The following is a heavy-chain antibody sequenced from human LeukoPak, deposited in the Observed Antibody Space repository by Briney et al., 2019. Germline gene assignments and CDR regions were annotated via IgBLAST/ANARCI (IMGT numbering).Heavy chain of an antibody. J-gene: IGHJ4*02. CDR1: GFTVSSNY. Sequence: GGSLRLSCAASGFTVSSNYMSWVRQAPGKGLEWVSVIYSGGSTYYADSVKGRFTISRDNSKNTLYLQMNSLRAEDTAVYYCARSPPVYYYDSSGYLDYWGQGTLVTVSS. V-gene: IGHV3-53*01. CDR3: ARSPPVYYYDSSGYLDY. D-gene: IGHD3-22*01. CDR2: IYSGGST.